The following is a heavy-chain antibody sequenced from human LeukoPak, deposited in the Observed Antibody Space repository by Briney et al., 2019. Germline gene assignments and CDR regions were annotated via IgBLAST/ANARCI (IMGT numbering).Heavy chain of an antibody. CDR1: GFTFSSYS. CDR2: ISSSSSTI. CDR3: ASLQYYDSSGQNY. D-gene: IGHD3-22*01. J-gene: IGHJ4*02. V-gene: IGHV3-48*04. Sequence: GGSLRLSCAASGFTFSSYSMNWVRQAPGKGLEWVSYISSSSSTIYYADSVKGRFTISRDNAKNSLYLQMNSLRAEDTAVYYCASLQYYDSSGQNYWGQGTLVTVSS.